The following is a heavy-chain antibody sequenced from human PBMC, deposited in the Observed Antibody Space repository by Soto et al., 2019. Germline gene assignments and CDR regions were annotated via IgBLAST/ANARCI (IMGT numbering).Heavy chain of an antibody. J-gene: IGHJ4*02. D-gene: IGHD2-15*01. CDR1: GDTFTNFW. V-gene: IGHV5-51*01. Sequence: GESLKISCEVSGDTFTNFWIGWVRQMPGKGLEWMGIIFPRDSDTRYSPSFQGRVTISVDKSINTAYPQWSSLKASDTAMYYCARHLGSTPFDSWGRGTLVTVSS. CDR3: ARHLGSTPFDS. CDR2: IFPRDSDT.